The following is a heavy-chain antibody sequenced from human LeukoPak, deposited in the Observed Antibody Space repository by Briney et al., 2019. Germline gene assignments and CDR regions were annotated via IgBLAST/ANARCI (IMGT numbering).Heavy chain of an antibody. V-gene: IGHV1-69*13. CDR2: IIPIFGTA. D-gene: IGHD6-6*01. CDR3: ARAPALIATRRYYYYMDV. J-gene: IGHJ6*03. CDR1: GGTFSSYA. Sequence: ASVKVSCKASGGTFSSYAISWVRQAPGQGLEWMGGIIPIFGTANYAQKFQGRVTITADESTSTAYMELSSLRSEDTAVYYCARAPALIATRRYYYYMDVWGKGTTVTVSS.